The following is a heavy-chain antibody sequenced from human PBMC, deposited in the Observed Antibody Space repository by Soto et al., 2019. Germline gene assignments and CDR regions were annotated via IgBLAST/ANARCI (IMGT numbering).Heavy chain of an antibody. V-gene: IGHV4-61*03. J-gene: IGHJ2*01. CDR3: ARGGGGSFYWHFDL. D-gene: IGHD2-15*01. Sequence: QVQLQEAGPGLVKPSETLSLTCTVSDVSVSVTSYYWSWIRQPPGKGLEWIGYIYYTGSTDYNPSLNSRGTMSVDTSKNHFSLKLSSVTAADTAFYYCARGGGGSFYWHFDLWGRGTLVTVSS. CDR2: IYYTGST. CDR1: DVSVSVTSYY.